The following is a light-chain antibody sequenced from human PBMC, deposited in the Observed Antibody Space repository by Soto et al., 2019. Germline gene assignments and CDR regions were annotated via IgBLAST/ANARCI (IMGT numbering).Light chain of an antibody. CDR3: QQLSGYPWT. CDR1: QGIDNY. J-gene: IGKJ1*01. Sequence: IQLTQSPSSLSASVGDRVTITCRASQGIDNYLAWYQQKPVTAPKLLIYAASTLQSGVPSRFSGRGSGTDFTLTISSLQPEDFATYSCQQLSGYPWTFGQGTKVEIK. CDR2: AAS. V-gene: IGKV1-9*01.